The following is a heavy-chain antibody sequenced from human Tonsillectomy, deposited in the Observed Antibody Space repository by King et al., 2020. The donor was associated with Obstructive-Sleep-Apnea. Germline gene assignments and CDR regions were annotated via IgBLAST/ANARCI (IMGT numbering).Heavy chain of an antibody. V-gene: IGHV3-23*04. CDR1: GFTFSGYA. J-gene: IGHJ6*02. CDR3: AKRDSGGDGGVYYYSSMDV. CDR2: ISGSGGST. D-gene: IGHD6-19*01. Sequence: VQLVESGGGLVQPGGSLRLSCAASGFTFSGYAMSWVRQAPGKGLEWVSGISGSGGSTYYAESVKGRFTISRDNSKNTLYVEMNNLRVEDTAVYYCAKRDSGGDGGVYYYSSMDVWGQGTTVTVSS.